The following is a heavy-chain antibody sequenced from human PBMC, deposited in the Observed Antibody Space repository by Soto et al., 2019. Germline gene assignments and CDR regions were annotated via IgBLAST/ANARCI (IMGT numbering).Heavy chain of an antibody. CDR2: IYYSGSA. D-gene: IGHD3-10*01. CDR1: GGSISTRGYY. Sequence: SQPLSLTCTVSGGSISTRGYYWSWISQHPGKGLEWIGYIYYSGSAYYNPSLQSRLTMSVDTSKNQFSLKLNSVTAADTAVYYCARFYYASGSLIVRAPDYWGQGTLVTVSS. CDR3: ARFYYASGSLIVRAPDY. V-gene: IGHV4-31*03. J-gene: IGHJ4*02.